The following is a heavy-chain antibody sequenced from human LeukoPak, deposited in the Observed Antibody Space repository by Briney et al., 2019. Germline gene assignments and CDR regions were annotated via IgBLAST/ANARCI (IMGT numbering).Heavy chain of an antibody. Sequence: GESLKISCKGSGYSFTSYWIGWMRQMPGKGLEWMGIIYPGDSDTRYSPSFQGQVTISADKSISTAYLQWSSLKASDTTMYYCARPGYCSGGSCNGFDYWGQGTLVTVSS. CDR3: ARPGYCSGGSCNGFDY. V-gene: IGHV5-51*01. CDR2: IYPGDSDT. D-gene: IGHD2-15*01. J-gene: IGHJ4*02. CDR1: GYSFTSYW.